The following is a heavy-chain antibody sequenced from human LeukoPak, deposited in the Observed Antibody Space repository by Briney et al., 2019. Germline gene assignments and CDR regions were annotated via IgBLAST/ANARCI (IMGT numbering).Heavy chain of an antibody. Sequence: GASVKVSCKASGYTFTSYYMHWVRQAPGQGLEWVGIINPSGGSTSYAQKFQGRVTMTRDTSTSTVYMELSSLRSEDTAVYYCARDRLSRVPRDSSDAFDIWGQGTMVTVSS. CDR1: GYTFTSYY. D-gene: IGHD6-13*01. CDR2: INPSGGST. CDR3: ARDRLSRVPRDSSDAFDI. V-gene: IGHV1-46*01. J-gene: IGHJ3*02.